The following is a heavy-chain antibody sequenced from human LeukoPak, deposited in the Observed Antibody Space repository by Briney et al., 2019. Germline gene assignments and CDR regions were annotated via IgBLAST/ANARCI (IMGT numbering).Heavy chain of an antibody. CDR2: IHYSGST. Sequence: SETLSLTCTVSGGSISSYYWSWIRQPPGKGLEWIGYIHYSGSTHYNPSLKSRVTISVDTSKNQFSLKLSSVNDADTAVYYCARHPTTSFDYWGQGTLVTVSS. V-gene: IGHV4-59*08. CDR1: GGSISSYY. CDR3: ARHPTTSFDY. D-gene: IGHD2/OR15-2a*01. J-gene: IGHJ4*02.